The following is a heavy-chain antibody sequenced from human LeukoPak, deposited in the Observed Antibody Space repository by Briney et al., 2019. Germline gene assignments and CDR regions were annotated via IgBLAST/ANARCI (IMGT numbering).Heavy chain of an antibody. Sequence: ASVKVSCKASGCTFINYGISWVRQARGQGLEWMGWTSGDNVNTYYAQKFLGRVIMTTDISTTTAYMELRSLRPDDTAVYYCVRDWEWKAARNLFDPWGQGTRVTVSS. CDR2: TSGDNVNT. CDR1: GCTFINYG. V-gene: IGHV1-18*01. CDR3: VRDWEWKAARNLFDP. J-gene: IGHJ5*02. D-gene: IGHD6-6*01.